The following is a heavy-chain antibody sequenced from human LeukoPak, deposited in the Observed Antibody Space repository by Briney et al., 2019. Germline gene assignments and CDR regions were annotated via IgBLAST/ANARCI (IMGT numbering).Heavy chain of an antibody. V-gene: IGHV3-9*01. CDR1: GFTFDDSA. D-gene: IGHD3-10*01. CDR3: AKDLGSSLYYYGMDV. J-gene: IGHJ6*02. Sequence: GGSLRLSCAASGFTFDDSAMHWVRQVPGKGLEWVAGISWNSGSKAYADSVKGRFTVSRDNAKNSLYLQMNSLRGEDTALYYCAKDLGSSLYYYGMDVWGQGTTVIVSS. CDR2: ISWNSGSK.